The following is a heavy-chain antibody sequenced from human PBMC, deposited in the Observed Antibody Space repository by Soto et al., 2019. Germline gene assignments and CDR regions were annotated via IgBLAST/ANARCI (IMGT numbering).Heavy chain of an antibody. V-gene: IGHV4-34*01. CDR1: GGSFSGYY. D-gene: IGHD3-16*02. Sequence: SETLSLTCAVYGGSFSGYYWSWIRQPPGKGLEWIGEINHNGSTNYNPSLKSRVTISVDTSKNQFSLKLSSVTAADTAVYYCARDLSQVDGVNNWFAPWGQGTLVTVSS. CDR2: INHNGST. J-gene: IGHJ5*02. CDR3: ARDLSQVDGVNNWFAP.